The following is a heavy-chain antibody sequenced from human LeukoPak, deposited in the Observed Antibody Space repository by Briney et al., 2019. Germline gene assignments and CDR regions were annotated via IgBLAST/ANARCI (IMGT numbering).Heavy chain of an antibody. D-gene: IGHD3-10*01. Sequence: ASVKVSCKASGYTFTSYGISWVRQAPGRGLEWMGWISAYNGNTNYAQKLQGRVTMTTDTSTSTAYMELRSLRSDDTAVYYCARDRVLLWFGESDYWGQGTLVTVSS. J-gene: IGHJ4*02. CDR1: GYTFTSYG. CDR3: ARDRVLLWFGESDY. CDR2: ISAYNGNT. V-gene: IGHV1-18*01.